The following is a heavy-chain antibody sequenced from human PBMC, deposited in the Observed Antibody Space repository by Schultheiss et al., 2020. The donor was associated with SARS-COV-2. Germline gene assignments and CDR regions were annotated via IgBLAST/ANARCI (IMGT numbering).Heavy chain of an antibody. J-gene: IGHJ4*02. V-gene: IGHV3-48*04. CDR1: GFTFRTYS. D-gene: IGHD2-2*01. CDR2: ISNSYGTM. CDR3: AKDPPKYCSSTSCAAADFDY. Sequence: GESLKISCAASGFTFRTYSMNWVRQAPGKGLEWVAYISNSYGTMYYADSVKGRFTISRDDARNSLFLQMNSLRAEDTAVYYCAKDPPKYCSSTSCAAADFDYWGQGTLVTVSS.